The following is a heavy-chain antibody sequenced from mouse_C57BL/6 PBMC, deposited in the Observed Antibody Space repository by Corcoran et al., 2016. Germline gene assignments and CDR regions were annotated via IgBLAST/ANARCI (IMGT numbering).Heavy chain of an antibody. J-gene: IGHJ3*01. Sequence: EVQLQQSGPELVKPGASVKMSCKASGYTFTDYNMHWVKQSHGKSLEWIGYINPNNGGTSYNQKFKGKATLTVNKSSSTAYMELRSLTSEDSAVYYCARPYYYGSSPAWFAYWCQGTLVTVSA. CDR1: GYTFTDYN. D-gene: IGHD1-1*01. CDR2: INPNNGGT. V-gene: IGHV1-22*01. CDR3: ARPYYYGSSPAWFAY.